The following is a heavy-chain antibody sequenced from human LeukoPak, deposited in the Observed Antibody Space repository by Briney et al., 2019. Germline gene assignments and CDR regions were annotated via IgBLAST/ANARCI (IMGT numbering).Heavy chain of an antibody. Sequence: ASVKVSCKASGYTFTSYYMHWVRQAPGQGLEWMGIINPSGGSTSYAQKFQGRVTMARDMSTSTVYMELSSLRSEDTAVYYCARALPLYYDSSGYYYGYFDYWGQGTLVTVSS. D-gene: IGHD3-22*01. J-gene: IGHJ4*02. V-gene: IGHV1-46*01. CDR1: GYTFTSYY. CDR3: ARALPLYYDSSGYYYGYFDY. CDR2: INPSGGST.